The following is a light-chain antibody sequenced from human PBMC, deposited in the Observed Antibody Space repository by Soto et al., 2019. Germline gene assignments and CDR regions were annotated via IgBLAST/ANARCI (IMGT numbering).Light chain of an antibody. CDR1: ESIDNW. J-gene: IGKJ4*01. V-gene: IGKV1-5*01. CDR3: QQSYSTLALT. Sequence: DIQMTQSPSTLSASVGDTVTITCRASESIDNWLAWYQQKPGKAPKLLIFAASTLVRGVPSRFSGRGSGTEFTLTISSLQADDYATYYCQQSYSTLALTFGGGTKVEIK. CDR2: AAS.